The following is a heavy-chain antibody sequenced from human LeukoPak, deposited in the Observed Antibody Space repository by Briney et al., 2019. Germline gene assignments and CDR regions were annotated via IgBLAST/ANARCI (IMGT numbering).Heavy chain of an antibody. CDR3: ARGRDRSKAGDH. V-gene: IGHV4-34*01. CDR1: GGSCDDYY. J-gene: IGHJ4*02. Sequence: KPSETLSLTCDVSGGSCDDYYCSWIRQPRGKGLEWIGEIHPHEIFYYNSSLMSRVTISIDTSKSQFSLRLTSVTAADTAFYYCARGRDRSKAGDHWGQGSLVTVSS. D-gene: IGHD5-24*01. CDR2: IHPHEIF.